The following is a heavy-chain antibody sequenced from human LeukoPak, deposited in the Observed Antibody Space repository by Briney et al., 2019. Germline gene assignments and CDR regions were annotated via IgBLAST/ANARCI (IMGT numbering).Heavy chain of an antibody. CDR2: MSYSGST. CDR3: ARRAGAYSHPYDY. Sequence: SSETLSLTCTVSGGSISSNSYSWGWIRQPPGKGLEWIASMSYSGSTYYNPSLKSRVTISVDTSRNQFSLKLSSVTAADTAVYYCARRAGAYSHPYDYWGQGTLVTVSS. J-gene: IGHJ4*02. V-gene: IGHV4-39*07. D-gene: IGHD4/OR15-4a*01. CDR1: GGSISSNSYS.